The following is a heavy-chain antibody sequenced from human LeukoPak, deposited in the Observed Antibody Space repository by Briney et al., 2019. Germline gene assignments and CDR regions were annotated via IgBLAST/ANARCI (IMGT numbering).Heavy chain of an antibody. Sequence: PSETLSLTCTVSGGSISSYYWSWIRQPAGKGLEWIGYIYYSGSTNYNPSLKSRVTISVDTSKNQFSLKLSSVTAADTAVYYCARWSGYYPYYYYYGMDVWGQGTTVTVSS. V-gene: IGHV4-59*08. CDR2: IYYSGST. CDR1: GGSISSYY. J-gene: IGHJ6*02. CDR3: ARWSGYYPYYYYYGMDV. D-gene: IGHD3-3*01.